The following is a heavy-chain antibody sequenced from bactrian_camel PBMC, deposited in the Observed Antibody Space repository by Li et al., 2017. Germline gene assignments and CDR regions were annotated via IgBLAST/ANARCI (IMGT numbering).Heavy chain of an antibody. CDR2: IAGDGRT. V-gene: IGHV3S53*01. D-gene: IGHD3*01. J-gene: IGHJ4*01. Sequence: HVQLVESGGESVQAGESLRLSCVASEYTLPMNMGWFRRLPGQEREGVAAIAGDGRTDYADSVKGRLTISKDNAKKMLYLEMRDLKPEDTGTYICATGRYINAYGNNPDYQGQGTQVTVS. CDR1: EYTLPMN.